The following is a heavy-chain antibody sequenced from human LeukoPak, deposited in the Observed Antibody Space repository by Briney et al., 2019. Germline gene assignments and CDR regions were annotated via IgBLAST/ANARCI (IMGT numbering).Heavy chain of an antibody. J-gene: IGHJ2*01. Sequence: GSLRLSCLTSGFTFVNASMSWIRQPPGKGLEWIGSIYYSGSTDYNPSLKSRVIISVDTSKNQFSLSLISVTAADTAVYYCARDGVSALNLYSDIWGRGTLVTVSS. D-gene: IGHD3-3*01. CDR1: GFTFVNAS. V-gene: IGHV4-59*01. CDR2: IYYSGST. CDR3: ARDGVSALNLYSDI.